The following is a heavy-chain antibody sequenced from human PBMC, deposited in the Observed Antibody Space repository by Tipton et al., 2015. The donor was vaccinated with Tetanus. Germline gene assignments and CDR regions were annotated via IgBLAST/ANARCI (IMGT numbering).Heavy chain of an antibody. CDR2: VSYSGRT. CDR1: GGSLTSSDYY. CDR3: ARGTWLYTSTYHRHWLDP. J-gene: IGHJ5*02. V-gene: IGHV4-39*02. Sequence: LRLSCIVSGGSLTSSDYYGAWVRQSPVKGLEWIGSVSYSGRTYYNPSLKSRVSMSVDTSKKDFSLRLGSVTAADTAVYYCARGTWLYTSTYHRHWLDPWGQGTLVTVSS. D-gene: IGHD6-13*01.